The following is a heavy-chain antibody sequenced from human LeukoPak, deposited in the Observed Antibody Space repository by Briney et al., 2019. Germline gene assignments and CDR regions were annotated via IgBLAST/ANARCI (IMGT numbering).Heavy chain of an antibody. Sequence: SETLSLTRTVSRGSISSYYWSGIRQPPVKGREWVGYIYYSRPTNYNPSLKSRVTISVDTSKNQFSLKLNSVTAADTAMYYCARLSSGSNSLYDIDYWGQGTLVTVSS. CDR3: ARLSSGSNSLYDIDY. CDR1: RGSISSYY. J-gene: IGHJ4*02. V-gene: IGHV4-59*08. D-gene: IGHD3-10*01. CDR2: IYYSRPT.